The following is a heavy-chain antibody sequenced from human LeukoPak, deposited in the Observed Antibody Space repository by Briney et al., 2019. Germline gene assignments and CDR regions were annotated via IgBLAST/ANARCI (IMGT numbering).Heavy chain of an antibody. CDR2: FDPEDGET. V-gene: IGHV1-24*01. CDR1: GYTLTELS. D-gene: IGHD3-3*01. CDR3: ARDSRAYYDFWSGVHAFDI. Sequence: ASVKVSCKVSGYTLTELSMHWVRQAPGKGLEWMGGFDPEDGETIYAQKFQGRVTMTEDTSTDTAYMELSSLRSEDTAVYYCARDSRAYYDFWSGVHAFDIWGQGTMVTVSS. J-gene: IGHJ3*02.